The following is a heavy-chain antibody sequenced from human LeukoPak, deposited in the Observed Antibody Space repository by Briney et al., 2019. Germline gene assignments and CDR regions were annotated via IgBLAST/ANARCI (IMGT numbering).Heavy chain of an antibody. Sequence: GRSLRLSCAASGFTFSTYAMSWVRQAPGKGLEWVSAISGSGGSTYYADSVKGRFTISRDNSKNTLYLQMNSLGAEDTSIYFCAKALEQETVIALDSWGQGTLVTVSS. CDR3: AKALEQETVIALDS. CDR1: GFTFSTYA. J-gene: IGHJ4*02. CDR2: ISGSGGST. V-gene: IGHV3-23*01. D-gene: IGHD6-13*01.